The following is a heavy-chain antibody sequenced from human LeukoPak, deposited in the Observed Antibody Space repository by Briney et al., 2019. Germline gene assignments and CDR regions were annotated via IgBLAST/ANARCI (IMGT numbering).Heavy chain of an antibody. D-gene: IGHD6-13*01. CDR3: ARSSSWYYWFDP. CDR1: GFTVSSNY. J-gene: IGHJ5*02. Sequence: HPGGSLRLSCAASGFTVSSNYMSWVRQALGKGLEWVSVIYSGGSTYYADSVKGRFTISRDNSKNTLYLQMNSLRAEDTAVYYCARSSSWYYWFDPWGQGTLVTVSS. CDR2: IYSGGST. V-gene: IGHV3-66*02.